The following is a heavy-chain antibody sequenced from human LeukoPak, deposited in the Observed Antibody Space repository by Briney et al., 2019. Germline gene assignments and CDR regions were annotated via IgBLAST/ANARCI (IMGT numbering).Heavy chain of an antibody. D-gene: IGHD1-1*01. Sequence: GGSLRLSCASSGFIFNFYGMHWARQAPGKGLEWVAFIRSDGSIKYYAGSVKGRFTISRDNSKNTLYLQMNSLRAADTAVYYCAKEGDWNDVTLMDVWGKGTTVAISS. V-gene: IGHV3-30*02. CDR1: GFIFNFYG. J-gene: IGHJ6*03. CDR3: AKEGDWNDVTLMDV. CDR2: IRSDGSIK.